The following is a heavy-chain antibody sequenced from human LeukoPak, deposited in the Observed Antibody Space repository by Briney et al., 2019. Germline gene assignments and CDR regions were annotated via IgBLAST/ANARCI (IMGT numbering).Heavy chain of an antibody. Sequence: GGSLRLSCAASGFTFSSYAMHWVRQAPGKGLEWVAVISYDGSNKYYADSVKGRFTISRDNSKNTLYLQMNSLRAEDTAVYYCASRIAAAGTGDYWGQGTLVTVSS. CDR2: ISYDGSNK. CDR3: ASRIAAAGTGDY. CDR1: GFTFSSYA. J-gene: IGHJ4*02. V-gene: IGHV3-30-3*01. D-gene: IGHD6-13*01.